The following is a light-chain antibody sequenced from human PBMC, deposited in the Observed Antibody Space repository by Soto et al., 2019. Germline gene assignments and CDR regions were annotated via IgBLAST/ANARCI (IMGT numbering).Light chain of an antibody. Sequence: EIVFTQSPATLSLSRGERATLSCRASQSVSSYLAWYQQKPGQAPRLLIYDASNRATGIPARFSGSGSGTDFTLTISSLEPEDFAVYYCQQRRNWSRTLGQGPNVDIK. CDR1: QSVSSY. CDR3: QQRRNWSRT. CDR2: DAS. V-gene: IGKV3-11*01. J-gene: IGKJ1*01.